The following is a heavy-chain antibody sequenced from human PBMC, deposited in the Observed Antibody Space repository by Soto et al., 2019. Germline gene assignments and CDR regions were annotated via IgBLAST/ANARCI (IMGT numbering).Heavy chain of an antibody. D-gene: IGHD6-19*01. J-gene: IGHJ6*02. CDR3: VKDGSSGWPYYYGMDV. Sequence: QVQLVESGGGGVQPGRSLRLSCAASGFTFSSYGMHWVRQAPGKGLEWVAVISYDGRNKYYEDSVKGRFTISRDNSRNTLFLQMSSLRAEDTAVYYCVKDGSSGWPYYYGMDVWGQGTTVTVSS. CDR2: ISYDGRNK. V-gene: IGHV3-30*18. CDR1: GFTFSSYG.